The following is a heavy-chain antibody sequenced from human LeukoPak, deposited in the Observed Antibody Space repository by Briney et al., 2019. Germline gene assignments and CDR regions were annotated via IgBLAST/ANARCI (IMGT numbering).Heavy chain of an antibody. CDR3: SGHMTSADY. D-gene: IGHD4-11*01. J-gene: IGHJ4*02. CDR1: GFTFSDAW. V-gene: IGHV3-15*05. Sequence: GGSLRLSCAAYGFTFSDAWMSWVRQAPGKGLEWVARIKSKVHGGTTDYAAPVNGRFTISRDDSVNKLYLQMNSLKTEDTGVYYCSGHMTSADYWGQGTLVTVSS. CDR2: IKSKVHGGTT.